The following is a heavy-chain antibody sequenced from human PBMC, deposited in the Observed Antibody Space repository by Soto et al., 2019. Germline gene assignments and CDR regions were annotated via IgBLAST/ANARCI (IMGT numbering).Heavy chain of an antibody. Sequence: QVHLVQSGAEVKKPGASVKVSCKASGYTFTSYGITWVRQAPGQGLEWMGWISAPNGNTDYAQKLQGRVIVTRDTATSPAYMELRSLISDDTAVYYCARGRYGDYWGQGALVTVSS. CDR1: GYTFTSYG. D-gene: IGHD1-1*01. CDR3: ARGRYGDY. CDR2: ISAPNGNT. V-gene: IGHV1-18*01. J-gene: IGHJ4*02.